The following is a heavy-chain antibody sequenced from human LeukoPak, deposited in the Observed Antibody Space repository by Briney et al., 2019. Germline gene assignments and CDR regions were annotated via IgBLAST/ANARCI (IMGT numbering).Heavy chain of an antibody. D-gene: IGHD2-2*01. CDR2: IYHSGST. V-gene: IGHV4-59*12. CDR3: ARGSSGIVVVPVFDY. J-gene: IGHJ4*02. Sequence: SETLSLTCTVSGGSISSYYWSWIRQPPGKGLEWIGYIYHSGSTYYNPSLKSRVTISVDRSKNQFSLKLSSVTAADTAVYYCARGSSGIVVVPVFDYWGQGTLVTVSS. CDR1: GGSISSYY.